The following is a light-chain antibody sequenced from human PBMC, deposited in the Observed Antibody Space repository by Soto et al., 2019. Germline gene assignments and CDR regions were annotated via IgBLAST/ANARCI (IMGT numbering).Light chain of an antibody. V-gene: IGKV1-5*01. CDR3: QHYGSLWT. CDR2: DAS. CDR1: QSVSRW. Sequence: VHMTQSPSTLSASVGGSVTITCRASQSVSRWLAWYQQKPGKAPKLLIYDASSLESGVPSRFRGSGSGTESTLTISGLKPGDSATYYCQHYGSLWTFGQGTKVDIK. J-gene: IGKJ1*01.